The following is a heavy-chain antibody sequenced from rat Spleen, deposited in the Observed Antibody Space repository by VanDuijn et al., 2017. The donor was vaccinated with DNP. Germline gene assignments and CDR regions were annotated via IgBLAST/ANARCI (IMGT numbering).Heavy chain of an antibody. CDR1: GFTFNNYW. J-gene: IGHJ4*01. D-gene: IGHD4-2*01. V-gene: IGHV5-31*01. Sequence: EVQLVESGGDLVQPGRSLKVSCVASGFTFNNYWMTWTRQVPGKGLEWVASITTSGDSTSSPDSVKGRFTISRDNAHNTLYLQMNSLRSEDAATYYCTKDLHYWAMDAWGPGTSVTVSS. CDR3: TKDLHYWAMDA. CDR2: ITTSGDST.